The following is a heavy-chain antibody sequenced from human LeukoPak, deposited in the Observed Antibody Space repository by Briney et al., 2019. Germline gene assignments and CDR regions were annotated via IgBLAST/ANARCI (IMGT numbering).Heavy chain of an antibody. CDR1: VFTVSSNY. CDR2: IYSGGST. V-gene: IGHV3-53*01. Sequence: GGSLRLSCAASVFTVSSNYMSCVRQAPGKGLEWGSVIYSGGSTYYADPVKGRFTISRDNSKNTLYLQMNSLRAEDTAVYYCARSLNWNLYYFDYWGQGNLVTVSS. CDR3: ARSLNWNLYYFDY. D-gene: IGHD1-1*01. J-gene: IGHJ4*02.